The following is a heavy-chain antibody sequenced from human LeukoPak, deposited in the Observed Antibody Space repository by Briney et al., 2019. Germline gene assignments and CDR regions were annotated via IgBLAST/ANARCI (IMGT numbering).Heavy chain of an antibody. CDR2: ISYDGSNK. Sequence: PGGSLRLSCAASGFTFSSYGMHWVRQAPGKGLEWVAVISYDGSNKYYADSVKGRFTISRDNSKNTLYLQMNSLRAEDTAVYYCAKDLAVWDSSGWYGYGMDVWGQGTTVTVSS. J-gene: IGHJ6*02. D-gene: IGHD6-19*01. CDR3: AKDLAVWDSSGWYGYGMDV. V-gene: IGHV3-30*18. CDR1: GFTFSSYG.